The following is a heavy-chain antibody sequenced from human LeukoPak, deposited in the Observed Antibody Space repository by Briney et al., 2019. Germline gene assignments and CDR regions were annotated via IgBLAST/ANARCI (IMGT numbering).Heavy chain of an antibody. Sequence: ASVKVSCKVSGYTLTELSMHWVRQAPGKGPEWMGGFDPEDGETIYAQKFQGRVTMTEDTSTDTAYMELSSLRSEDTAVYYCARDASYCSSTSCYFDYWGQGTLVTVSS. J-gene: IGHJ4*02. CDR3: ARDASYCSSTSCYFDY. D-gene: IGHD2-2*01. CDR2: FDPEDGET. CDR1: GYTLTELS. V-gene: IGHV1-24*01.